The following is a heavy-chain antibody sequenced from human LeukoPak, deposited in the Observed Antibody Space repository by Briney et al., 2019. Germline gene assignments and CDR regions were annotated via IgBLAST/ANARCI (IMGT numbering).Heavy chain of an antibody. CDR2: ISGGGGST. Sequence: GGSLRLSCAASGFTFSSYAMSWVRQAPGKGLEWVSAISGGGGSTYYADSVKGRFTISRDNSKNTLYLQMNSLRAEGTAVYYCAKDLFRLLRFWGQGTLVTVSS. J-gene: IGHJ4*02. CDR1: GFTFSSYA. CDR3: AKDLFRLLRF. D-gene: IGHD5-12*01. V-gene: IGHV3-23*01.